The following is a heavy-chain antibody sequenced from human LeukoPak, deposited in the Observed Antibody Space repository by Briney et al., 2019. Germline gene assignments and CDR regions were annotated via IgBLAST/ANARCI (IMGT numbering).Heavy chain of an antibody. D-gene: IGHD3-3*01. CDR3: ARLWSGYWGYYFDY. V-gene: IGHV3-7*01. CDR1: GFTFSSYA. J-gene: IGHJ4*02. CDR2: IKQDGSEK. Sequence: PGGSLRLSCAASGFTFSSYAMSWVRQAPGKGLEWVANIKQDGSEKYYVDSVKGRLTISRDNAKNSLYLQMNSLRAEDTAVYYCARLWSGYWGYYFDYWGQGTLVTVSS.